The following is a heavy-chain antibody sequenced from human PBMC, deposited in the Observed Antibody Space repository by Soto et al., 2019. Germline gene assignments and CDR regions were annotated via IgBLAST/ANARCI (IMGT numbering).Heavy chain of an antibody. J-gene: IGHJ6*03. CDR2: IYSGGST. CDR3: ARDLRRVVGATSVYYYYYYMDV. CDR1: GFTVSSNY. D-gene: IGHD1-26*01. V-gene: IGHV3-66*01. Sequence: EVQLVESGGGLVQPGGSLRLSCAASGFTVSSNYMSWVRQAPGKGLEWVSVIYSGGSTYYADSVKGRFTISRDNSKNTLYLQMNSLSAEDTAVYYCARDLRRVVGATSVYYYYYYMDVWGKGTTVTVSS.